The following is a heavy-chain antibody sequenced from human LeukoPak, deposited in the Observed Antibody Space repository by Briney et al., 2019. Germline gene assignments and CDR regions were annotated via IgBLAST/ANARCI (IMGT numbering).Heavy chain of an antibody. CDR1: GGFFSGYY. Sequence: SETLSLTCAVYGGFFSGYYWSWIRQPPGKGLEWIGEINHSGSTNYNPSLKSRVTISVDTSKNQFSLKLSSVTAADTAVYYCAGFLDYYDSSGLPDGWGQGTLVTVSS. D-gene: IGHD3-22*01. CDR2: INHSGST. V-gene: IGHV4-34*01. J-gene: IGHJ4*02. CDR3: AGFLDYYDSSGLPDG.